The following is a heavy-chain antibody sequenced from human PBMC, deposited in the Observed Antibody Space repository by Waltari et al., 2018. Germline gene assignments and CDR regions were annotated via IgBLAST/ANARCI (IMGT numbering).Heavy chain of an antibody. CDR3: AKEGGYSYYNNYFDS. V-gene: IGHV3-20*04. J-gene: IGHJ5*01. CDR1: GFDFDLPG. Sequence: EAHLVDSGGRETRPGGSMSISCVASGFDFDLPGLSWARQGPGKGLEWVAIISYNGGNTYYAESVEGRFSISRSNAESSLFLQMNSLRPEDTALYFCAKEGGYSYYNNYFDSWGQGTRVTVSS. CDR2: ISYNGGNT. D-gene: IGHD3-10*01.